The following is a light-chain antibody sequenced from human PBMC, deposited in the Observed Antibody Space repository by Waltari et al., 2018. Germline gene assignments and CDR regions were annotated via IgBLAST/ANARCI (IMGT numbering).Light chain of an antibody. J-gene: IGKJ3*01. Sequence: EIVLTQSPGTLSLSPGERATLSCRSSETISSSYLAWYQQKPGLAPRLLVYGASSRAAGIPYRFSGSGSGTDFTLTISRVEPEDFAVYYCQQYGSSPLVTFGPGTKVDIK. CDR2: GAS. V-gene: IGKV3-20*01. CDR3: QQYGSSPLVT. CDR1: ETISSSY.